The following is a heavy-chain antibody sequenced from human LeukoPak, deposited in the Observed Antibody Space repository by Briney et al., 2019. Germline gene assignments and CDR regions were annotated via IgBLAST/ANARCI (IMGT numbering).Heavy chain of an antibody. CDR3: ARDREAAAGLTPTDY. D-gene: IGHD6-13*01. CDR1: GYTFTGYY. Sequence: GASVKVSCKASGYTFTGYYMHWVRQAPGQGLEWMGWINPNSGGTNYAQKFQGRVTMTRDTSISTAYMELRSLRSDDTAVYYCARDREAAAGLTPTDYWGQGTLVTVSS. V-gene: IGHV1-2*02. CDR2: INPNSGGT. J-gene: IGHJ4*02.